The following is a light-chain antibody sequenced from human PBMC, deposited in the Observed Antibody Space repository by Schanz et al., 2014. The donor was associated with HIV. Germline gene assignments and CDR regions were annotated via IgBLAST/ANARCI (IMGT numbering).Light chain of an antibody. CDR2: DVY. CDR1: SSDVGAYNY. J-gene: IGLJ3*02. Sequence: QSALTQPPSVSGSPGQSVTISCTGTSSDVGAYNYVSWYQQHPGKAPKLLIYDVYKRVSGVPDRFSGSKSGNTASLTVSGLQADDEADYYCSSYAGTNNLWVFGGGTKLTVL. V-gene: IGLV2-8*01. CDR3: SSYAGTNNLWV.